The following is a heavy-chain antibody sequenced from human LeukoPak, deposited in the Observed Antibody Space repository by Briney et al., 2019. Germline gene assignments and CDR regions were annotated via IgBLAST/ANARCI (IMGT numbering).Heavy chain of an antibody. CDR3: ARDRWYAFDY. Sequence: APVKVSCKASGSTFATYGISWVGQAPGRGREWMGWISANSGDTIYAEKFHGRVTLTTNTSTRTAYMQLTSLTYDYTAVYYCARDRWYAFDYWGQGTLVTVSS. CDR2: ISANSGDT. D-gene: IGHD6-13*01. V-gene: IGHV1-18*01. J-gene: IGHJ4*02. CDR1: GSTFATYG.